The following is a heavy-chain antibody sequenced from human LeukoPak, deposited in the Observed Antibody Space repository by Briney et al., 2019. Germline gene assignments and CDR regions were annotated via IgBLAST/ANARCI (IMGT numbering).Heavy chain of an antibody. CDR2: NYPCDSDT. V-gene: IGHV5-51*01. Sequence: GESLKILCKSAGYSFTTYWIGRGLRLPGKGVEGRGVNYPCDSDTRYSPSFQGPVTISADRSISTASLQWGRLKASDTAMYYCAISRRYNGLTYGAENFQHWGQGTLVTVSS. D-gene: IGHD1-1*01. CDR1: GYSFTTYW. CDR3: AISRRYNGLTYGAENFQH. J-gene: IGHJ1*01.